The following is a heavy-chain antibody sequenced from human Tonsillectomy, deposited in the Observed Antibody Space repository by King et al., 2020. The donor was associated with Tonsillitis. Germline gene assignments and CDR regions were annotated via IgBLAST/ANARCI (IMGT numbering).Heavy chain of an antibody. D-gene: IGHD3-10*01. J-gene: IGHJ4*02. CDR2: IIPLFGTA. CDR3: ARGSYYGSGTYYRLSGFES. Sequence: QLVQSGAEVKKPGSSVKVSCKVSGGTFSTYSISWVRQAPGQGLEWMGGIIPLFGTANYALTYLGRVTITADESTTTAYVELSSLGSEDTAVYYCARGSYYGSGTYYRLSGFESWGQGTLVTVSS. CDR1: GGTFSTYS. V-gene: IGHV1-69*01.